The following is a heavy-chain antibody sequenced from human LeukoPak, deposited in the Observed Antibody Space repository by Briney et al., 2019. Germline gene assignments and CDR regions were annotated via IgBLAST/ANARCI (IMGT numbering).Heavy chain of an antibody. CDR1: GGSISSGSYY. CDR2: IYTSGST. V-gene: IGHV4-61*02. CDR3: ARDSYWGGPEY. D-gene: IGHD7-27*01. J-gene: IGHJ4*02. Sequence: NPSETLSLTCTVSGGSISSGSYYWSWIRQPAGKGLEWIGRIYTSGSTNYNPSLKSRVTISVDTSKNQFSLKLSSVTAADTAVYYCARDSYWGGPEYWGQGTLVTVSS.